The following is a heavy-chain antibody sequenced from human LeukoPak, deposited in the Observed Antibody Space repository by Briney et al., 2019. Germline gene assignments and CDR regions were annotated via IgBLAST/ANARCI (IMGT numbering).Heavy chain of an antibody. CDR2: MYYSGSS. D-gene: IGHD2-15*01. CDR1: GGSISSYY. Sequence: SETLSLTCTVSGGSISSYYWSWIRQPPGKGLEWIGYMYYSGSSNYNPSLKSRVIISVDTSKNQFSLKLSSVTAADTAVYYCARVGRKGYCSGGSCPQRAFDIWGQGTMVTVSS. J-gene: IGHJ3*02. V-gene: IGHV4-59*01. CDR3: ARVGRKGYCSGGSCPQRAFDI.